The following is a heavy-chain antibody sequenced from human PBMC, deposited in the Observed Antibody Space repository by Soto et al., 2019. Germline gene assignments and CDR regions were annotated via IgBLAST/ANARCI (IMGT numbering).Heavy chain of an antibody. D-gene: IGHD3-22*01. V-gene: IGHV3-43D*04. J-gene: IGHJ4*02. CDR3: AKALYYYDSSPLDH. CDR2: INSDGTDS. CDR1: GFDFEDFA. Sequence: PGGSLRLSCAAAGFDFEDFAMHWVRQAPGKGLEWVSLINSDGTDSYYMDSVRGRFTISRDNGKNSLYPQMDRLRPEDTAFYFCAKALYYYDSSPLDHWGQGTLVTVSS.